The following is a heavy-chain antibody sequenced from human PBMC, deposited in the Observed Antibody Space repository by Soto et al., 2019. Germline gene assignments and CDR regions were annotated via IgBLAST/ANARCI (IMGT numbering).Heavy chain of an antibody. CDR2: IWYDGSNK. J-gene: IGHJ6*02. Sequence: GGSLRLSCAASGFTFSSYGMHWVRQAPGKGLEWVAVIWYDGSNKYYADSVKGRFTISRDNSKNTLYLQMNSLRAEDTAVYYCARERSIAAAGTQQNYYYYYGMDVWGQGTTVTVSS. CDR1: GFTFSSYG. D-gene: IGHD6-13*01. CDR3: ARERSIAAAGTQQNYYYYYGMDV. V-gene: IGHV3-33*01.